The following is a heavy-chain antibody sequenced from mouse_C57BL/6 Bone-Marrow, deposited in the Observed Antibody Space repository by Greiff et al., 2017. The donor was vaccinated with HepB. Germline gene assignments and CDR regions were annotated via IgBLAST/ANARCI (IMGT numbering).Heavy chain of an antibody. CDR2: ISDGGSYT. D-gene: IGHD1-1*01. CDR1: GFTFSSYA. Sequence: VQLKESGGGLVKPGGSLKLSCAASGFTFSSYAMSWVRQTPEKRLEWVATISDGGSYTYYPDNVKGRFTISRDNAKTNLYLQMSHLKSEDTAMYYCARAYYGSSPFAYWGQGTLVTVSA. V-gene: IGHV5-4*01. CDR3: ARAYYGSSPFAY. J-gene: IGHJ3*01.